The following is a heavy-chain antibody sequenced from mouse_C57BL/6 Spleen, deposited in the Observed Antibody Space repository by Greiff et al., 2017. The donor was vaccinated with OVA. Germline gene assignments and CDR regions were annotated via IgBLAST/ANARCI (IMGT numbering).Heavy chain of an antibody. V-gene: IGHV1-52*01. CDR2: IYPSDSDT. Sequence: QVQLQQPGAELVRPGSSVKLSCKASGYTFTSYWMHWVKQRPIQGLEWIGNIYPSDSDTHYNQKFKDKATLTVDKSSSTAYMQLSSLTSEDYAVYYCARSYWGSSYFDYWGQGTTLTVSS. J-gene: IGHJ2*01. D-gene: IGHD1-1*01. CDR1: GYTFTSYW. CDR3: ARSYWGSSYFDY.